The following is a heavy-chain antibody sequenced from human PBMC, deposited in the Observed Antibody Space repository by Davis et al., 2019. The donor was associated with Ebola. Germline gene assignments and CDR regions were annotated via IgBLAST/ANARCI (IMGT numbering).Heavy chain of an antibody. J-gene: IGHJ5*02. CDR1: GASISSYY. V-gene: IGHV4-59*01. Sequence: MPSETLSLTCSVSGASISSYYWSWIRQPPGKGLEWIGEIYHSGSTNYNPSLKSRVTISVDTSKNQFSLKLSSVTAADTAVYYCARDRYYYGSGSLGALDPWGQGTLVTVSS. CDR2: IYHSGST. CDR3: ARDRYYYGSGSLGALDP. D-gene: IGHD3-10*01.